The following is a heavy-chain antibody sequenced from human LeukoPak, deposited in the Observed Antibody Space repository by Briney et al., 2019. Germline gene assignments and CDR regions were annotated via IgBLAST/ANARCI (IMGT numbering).Heavy chain of an antibody. Sequence: SSETLSLTCTVSGGSISSYYWSWIRQPPGKGLEWIGEINHSGSTNYNPSLKSRVTISVDTSKNQFSLKLSSVTAADTAVYYCARGYCSSTSCYWSYYYYMDVWGKGTTVTISS. CDR3: ARGYCSSTSCYWSYYYYMDV. V-gene: IGHV4-34*01. J-gene: IGHJ6*03. CDR2: INHSGST. CDR1: GGSISSYY. D-gene: IGHD2-2*01.